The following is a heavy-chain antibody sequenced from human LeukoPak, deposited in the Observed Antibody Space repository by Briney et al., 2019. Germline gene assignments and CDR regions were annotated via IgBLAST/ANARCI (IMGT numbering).Heavy chain of an antibody. CDR1: GYSFSSYW. V-gene: IGHV5-51*01. J-gene: IGHJ4*02. D-gene: IGHD6-13*01. Sequence: GESLKIFCKGSGYSFSSYWIGWVRQMPGKGLEWMGIIYPGDSDTRYSPSFQGQVTISADKSISTAYLQWSSLKASDTAISSCATHVGSSLTTFDFWGQGTLVTVSS. CDR2: IYPGDSDT. CDR3: ATHVGSSLTTFDF.